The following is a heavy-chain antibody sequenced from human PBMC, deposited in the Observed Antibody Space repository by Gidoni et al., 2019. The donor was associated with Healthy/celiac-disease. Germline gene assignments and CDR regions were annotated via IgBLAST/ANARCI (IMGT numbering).Heavy chain of an antibody. CDR2: INHSGST. D-gene: IGHD3-22*01. J-gene: IGHJ4*02. CDR1: GGSFSGYY. Sequence: QVQLQQWGAGLLKPSETLSLTCAVYGGSFSGYYWSWIRQPPGKGLEWIGEINHSGSTNYNPSLKSRVTISVDTSKNQFSLKLSSVTAADTAVYYCARRPRITMIVVVPTPIDYWGQGTLVTVSS. CDR3: ARRPRITMIVVVPTPIDY. V-gene: IGHV4-34*01.